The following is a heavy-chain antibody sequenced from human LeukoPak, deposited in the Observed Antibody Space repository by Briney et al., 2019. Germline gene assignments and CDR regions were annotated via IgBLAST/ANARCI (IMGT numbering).Heavy chain of an antibody. J-gene: IGHJ6*03. D-gene: IGHD6-6*01. V-gene: IGHV4-59*01. CDR3: ARVGSSSFYYYYYMDV. Sequence: SETLSLTCTVSGGSISSYYWSWIRRPPGKGLEWIGYIYYSGSTNYNPSLKSRVTISVDTSKNQFSLKLSSVTAADTAVYYCARVGSSSFYYYYYMDVWGKGTTVTASS. CDR1: GGSISSYY. CDR2: IYYSGST.